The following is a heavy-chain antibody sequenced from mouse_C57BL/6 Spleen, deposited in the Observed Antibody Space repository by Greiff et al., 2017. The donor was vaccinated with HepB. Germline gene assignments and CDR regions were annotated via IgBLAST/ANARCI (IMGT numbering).Heavy chain of an antibody. CDR3: AREGTTVVAMDY. J-gene: IGHJ4*01. CDR1: GCTFTSYW. Sequence: QVQLQQPGAELVKPGASVKLSCKASGCTFTSYWMHWVKQRPGQGLEWIGMIHPNSGSTNYNEKFKSKATLTVDKSSSTAYMQLSSLTSEDSAVYYCAREGTTVVAMDYWGQGTSVTVSS. V-gene: IGHV1-64*01. D-gene: IGHD1-1*01. CDR2: IHPNSGST.